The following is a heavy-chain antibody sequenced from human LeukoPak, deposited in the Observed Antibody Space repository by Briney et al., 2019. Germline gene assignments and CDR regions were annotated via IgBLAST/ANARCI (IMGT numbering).Heavy chain of an antibody. CDR3: AKDESPYGNLVY. CDR2: IRYDGSNK. V-gene: IGHV3-30*02. J-gene: IGHJ4*02. CDR1: GFTFSSYG. Sequence: GGSLRLSCAASGFTFSSYGMHWVRQAPGKGLEWVAFIRYDGSNKYYADSVKGRFTISRDNSKNTLFLQMNSLRSEDTAVYYCAKDESPYGNLVYWGQGTLVTVSS. D-gene: IGHD3-16*01.